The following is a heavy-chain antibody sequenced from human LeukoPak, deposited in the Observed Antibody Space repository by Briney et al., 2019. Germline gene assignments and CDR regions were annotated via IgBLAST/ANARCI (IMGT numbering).Heavy chain of an antibody. V-gene: IGHV3-23*01. Sequence: GGSLRLSCAASGFTFSSYAMSWVRQAPGRGLEWVSAISGSGGSTYYADSVKGRFTISRDNSKNTLYLQMNSLRAEDTAVYYCAKDPAKYSSSWFNYYYYMDVWGKGTTVTVSS. D-gene: IGHD6-13*01. CDR1: GFTFSSYA. CDR3: AKDPAKYSSSWFNYYYYMDV. CDR2: ISGSGGST. J-gene: IGHJ6*03.